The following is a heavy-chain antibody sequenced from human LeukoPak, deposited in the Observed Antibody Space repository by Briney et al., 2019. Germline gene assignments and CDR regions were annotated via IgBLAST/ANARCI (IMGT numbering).Heavy chain of an antibody. CDR1: GGLFSPGTSV. J-gene: IGHJ1*01. D-gene: IGHD3-9*01. CDR3: ATAVASVLSSVYN. V-gene: IGHV4-39*01. Sequence: SESLSLPWANSGGLFSPGTSVCRWIRQPPGKGLVWIGSIYYSGSTYYDPSLKSRVTISVDTSKNQFSLILSSVTAAETAVYYSATAVASVLSSVYNWGQGTLVTVSS. CDR2: IYYSGST.